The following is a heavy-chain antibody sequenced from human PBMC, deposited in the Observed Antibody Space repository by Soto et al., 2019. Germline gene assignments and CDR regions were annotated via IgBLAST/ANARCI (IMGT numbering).Heavy chain of an antibody. V-gene: IGHV1-18*01. D-gene: IGHD3-10*01. CDR2: ISTNSGQT. Sequence: QVQLVQSGAEVKTPGAAVKVSCRTSGYTFITYGISWVRQAPGQGLEWMGWISTNSGQTNYGEKFQTRASLTTDGSTRTVYMELKSLTSDDTATYYCAREVVWGITLDRGAVARGFDIWGQGTTVVVSS. CDR3: AREVVWGITLDRGAVARGFDI. CDR1: GYTFITYG. J-gene: IGHJ3*02.